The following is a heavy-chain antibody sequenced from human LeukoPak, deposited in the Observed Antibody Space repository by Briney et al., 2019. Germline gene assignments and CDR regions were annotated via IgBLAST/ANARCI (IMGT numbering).Heavy chain of an antibody. D-gene: IGHD2-2*01. CDR3: ATAPRGIVLAGRDY. CDR1: GGSISSGGYY. J-gene: IGHJ4*02. CDR2: VNQDGSER. V-gene: IGHV3-7*01. Sequence: ETLSLTCTVSGGSISSGGYYWSWVRQAPGKGLEWVANVNQDGSERYYVDSVKGRFVISRDNAKNSLSLQMNTLRAEDTAVYYCATAPRGIVLAGRDYWGQGTLVTVSS.